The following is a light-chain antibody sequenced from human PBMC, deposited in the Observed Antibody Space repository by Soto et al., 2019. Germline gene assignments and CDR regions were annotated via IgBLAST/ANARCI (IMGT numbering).Light chain of an antibody. CDR3: QEYNSAPFT. CDR1: QGISNY. Sequence: DIQMTQSPSSLSASVGDRVTITCRASQGISNYLAWYQQKPGKVPKLLIYAASTLPSGVPSRVSGSGSGTGFNLTISSLTPEDGDTYYCQEYNSAPFTFGPGTKVDIK. V-gene: IGKV1-27*01. CDR2: AAS. J-gene: IGKJ3*01.